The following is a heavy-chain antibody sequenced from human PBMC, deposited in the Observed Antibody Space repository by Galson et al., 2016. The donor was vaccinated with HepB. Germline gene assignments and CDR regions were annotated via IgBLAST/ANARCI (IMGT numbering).Heavy chain of an antibody. CDR3: ARDGRGDYDFWSRRGRWFDP. CDR1: GYTFTTYA. V-gene: IGHV1-3*01. D-gene: IGHD3-3*01. J-gene: IGHJ5*02. CDR2: INAGNGKT. Sequence: SVKVSCKASGYTFTTYAMHWVRQAPGQRLEWMAWINAGNGKTKYSQKFQGRVTITRDTSASTAYMELSSLRSEDTAVYYCARDGRGDYDFWSRRGRWFDPWGQGTQVTVSS.